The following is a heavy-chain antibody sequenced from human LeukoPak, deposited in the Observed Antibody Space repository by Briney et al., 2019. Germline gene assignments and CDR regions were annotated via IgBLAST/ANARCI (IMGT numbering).Heavy chain of an antibody. V-gene: IGHV4-59*01. J-gene: IGHJ4*02. CDR2: IHYSGST. CDR3: AREPDYYDSSAYLFDY. Sequence: SETLSLTCTVSGGSISSYYWSWIRQPPGKGLEWIGFIHYSGSTNYNPSLKNRVTISADTSNHQFSLKLSSVPAADTAVYYCAREPDYYDSSAYLFDYWGQGTVVTVSS. CDR1: GGSISSYY. D-gene: IGHD3-22*01.